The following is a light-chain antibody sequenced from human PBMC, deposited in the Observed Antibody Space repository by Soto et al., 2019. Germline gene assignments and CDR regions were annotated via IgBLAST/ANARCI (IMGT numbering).Light chain of an antibody. CDR2: DAS. V-gene: IGKV3-11*01. J-gene: IGKJ4*01. CDR1: QSVRNN. CDR3: QQRINSLT. Sequence: IVLTQSPDTLSLSPGERATLSCRASQSVRNNVAWYQQKPGQAPRLLIYDASNRATGIPGRFSGSGSGTDFTLTISSLEPEDSAVYFCQQRINSLTFGGGTKVDIK.